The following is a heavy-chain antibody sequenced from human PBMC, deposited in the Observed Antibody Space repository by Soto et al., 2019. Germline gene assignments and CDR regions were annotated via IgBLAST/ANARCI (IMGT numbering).Heavy chain of an antibody. J-gene: IGHJ4*02. CDR1: GGSISSYY. CDR3: ARDFGYGGYGDY. CDR2: IYYSGST. Sequence: SETLSLTCPVSGGSISSYYWSWIRQPPGKGLEWIGYIYYSGSTNYNPSLKSRVTISVDTSKNQFSLKLSSVTAADTAVYYCARDFGYGGYGDYWGQGTLVTVSS. D-gene: IGHD5-12*01. V-gene: IGHV4-59*12.